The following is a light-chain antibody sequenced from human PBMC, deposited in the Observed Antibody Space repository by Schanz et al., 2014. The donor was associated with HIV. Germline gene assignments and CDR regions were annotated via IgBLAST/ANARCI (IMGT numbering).Light chain of an antibody. CDR1: SSNIGSNY. Sequence: QSVLTQQPSASGTPGQRVTISCSGSSSNIGSNYVYWYQQLPGTAPKLLIYRNNQRPSGVPDRFSGTKPGTSASLAISGLRSEDEADYYCQSYDSGLSGILFGGGTKLTVL. CDR3: QSYDSGLSGIL. CDR2: RNN. V-gene: IGLV1-47*01. J-gene: IGLJ2*01.